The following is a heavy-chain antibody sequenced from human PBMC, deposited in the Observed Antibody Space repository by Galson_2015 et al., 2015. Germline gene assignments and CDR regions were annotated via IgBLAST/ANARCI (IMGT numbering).Heavy chain of an antibody. CDR3: ARIRGYSGYDTPYFDY. D-gene: IGHD5-12*01. CDR1: GFSLSNARMG. CDR2: IFSNDEK. J-gene: IGHJ4*02. V-gene: IGHV2-26*01. Sequence: PALVKPTQTLTLTCTVSGFSLSNARMGVSWIRQPPGKALEWLAHIFSNDEKSYSTSLKSRLTISKDTSKSQVVLTMTNMDPVDTATYYCARIRGYSGYDTPYFDYWGQGTLVTVSS.